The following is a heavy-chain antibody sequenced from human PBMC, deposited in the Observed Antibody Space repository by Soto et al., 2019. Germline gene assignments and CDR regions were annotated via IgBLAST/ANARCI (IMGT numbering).Heavy chain of an antibody. D-gene: IGHD2-2*02. CDR3: ARGVGGYCSSTSCYTYYFDY. J-gene: IGHJ4*02. CDR1: GGSISSYY. Sequence: SETLSLTCTVSGGSISSYYWSWIRQPPGKGLEWIGYIYYSGSTNYNPSLKSRVTISVDTSKNQFSLKLSSVTAADTAVYYCARGVGGYCSSTSCYTYYFDYWGQGTLVTVS. CDR2: IYYSGST. V-gene: IGHV4-59*01.